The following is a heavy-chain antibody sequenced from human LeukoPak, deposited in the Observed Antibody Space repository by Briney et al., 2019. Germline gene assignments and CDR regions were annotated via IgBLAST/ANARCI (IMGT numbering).Heavy chain of an antibody. Sequence: GASVKVSCKASGYNFINYGINWIRQAPGQGLEWMGWISAYNGNTNYAQKLQGRVTMTTDTSTSTAYMELRSLRSDDTAVYYCARDDNWNYGYYYYYMDVWGKGTTVTVSS. CDR2: ISAYNGNT. V-gene: IGHV1-18*04. D-gene: IGHD1-7*01. CDR1: GYNFINYG. CDR3: ARDDNWNYGYYYYYMDV. J-gene: IGHJ6*03.